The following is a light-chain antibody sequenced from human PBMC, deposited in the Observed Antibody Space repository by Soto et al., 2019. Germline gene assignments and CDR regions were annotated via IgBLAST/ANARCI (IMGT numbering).Light chain of an antibody. Sequence: QSVLTQPPSVSGAPGQRVTISCTGSSSNIGAGYDVHWYQQLPGTAPKPLIYGNGNRPSGVPDRFSGSKSGSSVSLAITGLQAEDEADYYCQSYDNSLSAWVFGGGTKVTVL. CDR2: GNG. CDR1: SSNIGAGYD. J-gene: IGLJ3*02. CDR3: QSYDNSLSAWV. V-gene: IGLV1-40*01.